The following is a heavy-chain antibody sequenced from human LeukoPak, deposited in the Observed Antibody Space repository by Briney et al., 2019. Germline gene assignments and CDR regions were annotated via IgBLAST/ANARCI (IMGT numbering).Heavy chain of an antibody. D-gene: IGHD3-22*01. J-gene: IGHJ3*02. CDR2: IYYSGST. CDR1: GVSISSYY. CDR3: ARVPLRAYYYDSSGSDAFDI. V-gene: IGHV4-39*07. Sequence: PSEPLSLTCTVSGVSISSYYWSWIHQPPGKGLEGIGSIYYSGSTYYNPSLKSRVTISVDTSKNQFSLKLSSVTAADTAVYYCARVPLRAYYYDSSGSDAFDIWGQGTMVTVSS.